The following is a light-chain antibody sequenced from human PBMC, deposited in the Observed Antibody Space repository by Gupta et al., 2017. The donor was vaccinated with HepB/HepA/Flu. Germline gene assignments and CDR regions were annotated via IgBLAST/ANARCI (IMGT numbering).Light chain of an antibody. CDR1: SSEVGGYNY. V-gene: IGLV2-11*01. CDR3: CAYASSDSCV. Sequence: SALTQPRSVSGSPGPSVTISCTGTSSEVGGYNYFSWYQQHPGKAPKLMIYDVSKRPAGVPGRFSGSKSGNTASLTXSXLKGEEXAEYYGCAYASSDSCVFGTGTKLTVL. J-gene: IGLJ1*01. CDR2: DVS.